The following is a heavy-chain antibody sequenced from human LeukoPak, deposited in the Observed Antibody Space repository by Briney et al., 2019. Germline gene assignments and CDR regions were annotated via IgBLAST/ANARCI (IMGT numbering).Heavy chain of an antibody. CDR2: INPNTGGT. CDR3: ARQRVAAAGPNWFDP. CDR1: GYTFTGSY. J-gene: IGHJ5*02. V-gene: IGHV1-2*02. Sequence: ASVKVSCKASGYTFTGSYMHWVRQAPGQGLEWMGWINPNTGGTNYAQQFQGRVTMTRDTSISTAYMELSSLKSDDTAVYYCARQRVAAAGPNWFDPWGQGTLVTVSS. D-gene: IGHD6-13*01.